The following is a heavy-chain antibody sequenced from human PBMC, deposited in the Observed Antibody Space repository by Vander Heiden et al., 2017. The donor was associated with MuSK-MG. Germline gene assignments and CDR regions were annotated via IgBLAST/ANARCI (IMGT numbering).Heavy chain of an antibody. J-gene: IGHJ4*02. V-gene: IGHV3-15*01. CDR3: TTGQLRIAVAGTVDY. Sequence: EVQLVESGGGLVKPGGSLRLSCAASGFTFSNAWMSWVRQAPGKGLEWVGRIKSKTDGGTTDYAAPVKGRFTISRDDSKNTLYLQMNSLKTEDTAVYYCTTGQLRIAVAGTVDYWGQGTLVTVSS. CDR2: IKSKTDGGTT. D-gene: IGHD6-19*01. CDR1: GFTFSNAW.